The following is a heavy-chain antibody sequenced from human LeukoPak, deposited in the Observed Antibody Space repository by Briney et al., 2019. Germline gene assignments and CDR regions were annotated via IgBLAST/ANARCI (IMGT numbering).Heavy chain of an antibody. V-gene: IGHV4-39*07. CDR3: ARDTRRGLVTKYFQH. CDR1: GGSISSSSYY. J-gene: IGHJ1*01. Sequence: SETLSLTCTVSGGSISSSSYYWGWIRQPPGKGLEWIGYIYHSGSTYYNPSLKSRVTISVDRSKNQFSLKLSSVTAADTAVYYCARDTRRGLVTKYFQHWGQGTLVTVSS. CDR2: IYHSGST. D-gene: IGHD4-23*01.